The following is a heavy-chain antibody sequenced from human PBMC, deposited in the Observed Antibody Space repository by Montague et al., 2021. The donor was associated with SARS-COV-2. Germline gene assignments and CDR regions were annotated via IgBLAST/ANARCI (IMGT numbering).Heavy chain of an antibody. Sequence: SLRLSCAASGFSFSNYAMSWVRQAPGKGLEWVSPISGSGDTTHYADSVKGRFTISRDNSKNTLYLQMNSLRAEDTAVYYCAKEAVYSSSWEYFDYWGQGTLVTVSS. J-gene: IGHJ4*02. CDR1: GFSFSNYA. D-gene: IGHD6-13*01. CDR2: ISGSGDTT. CDR3: AKEAVYSSSWEYFDY. V-gene: IGHV3-23*01.